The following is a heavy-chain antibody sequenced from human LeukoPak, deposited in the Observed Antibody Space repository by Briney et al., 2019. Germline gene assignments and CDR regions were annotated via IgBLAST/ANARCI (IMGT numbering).Heavy chain of an antibody. CDR3: ARAGAAMALYYFDY. J-gene: IGHJ4*02. CDR2: ISAYNGNT. Sequence: ASVKVSCKASGYTFTSYGISWVRQAPGQGLEWMGWISAYNGNTKYAQKLQGRVTMSTATSTSTAYMELRSLRSDDTAVYYCARAGAAMALYYFDYWGQGTLVTVS. CDR1: GYTFTSYG. D-gene: IGHD5-18*01. V-gene: IGHV1-18*01.